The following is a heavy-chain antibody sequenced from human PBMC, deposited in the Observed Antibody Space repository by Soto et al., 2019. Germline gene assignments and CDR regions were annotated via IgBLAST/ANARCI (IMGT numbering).Heavy chain of an antibody. CDR3: ATWHEREHAYDV. J-gene: IGHJ3*01. CDR2: LYDVDGS. V-gene: IGHV3-53*01. D-gene: IGHD1-1*01. CDR1: GLTISGKKY. Sequence: LRLYCAAFGLTISGKKYVAWVRQAPGKGLEWVSGLYDVDGSFYADSVRGRFTTSSDSSKTTVYLQMNDLRPDDTAVYYCATWHEREHAYDVWGQGATVTV.